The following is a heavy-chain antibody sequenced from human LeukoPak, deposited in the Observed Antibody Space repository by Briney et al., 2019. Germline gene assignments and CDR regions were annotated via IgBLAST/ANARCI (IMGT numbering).Heavy chain of an antibody. CDR1: GGSLSGYY. Sequence: SETLSLTCAVYGGSLSGYYWGWIRQPPGKGLEWIGSIYYSGSTYYNPSLKSRVTISVDTSKNQFSLKLSSVTAADTAVYYCARRRGDYGDYETIDYWGQGTLVTVSS. V-gene: IGHV4-39*01. D-gene: IGHD4-17*01. CDR2: IYYSGST. CDR3: ARRRGDYGDYETIDY. J-gene: IGHJ4*02.